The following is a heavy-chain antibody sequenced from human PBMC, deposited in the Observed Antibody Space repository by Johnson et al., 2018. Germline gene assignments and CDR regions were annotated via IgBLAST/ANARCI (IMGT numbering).Heavy chain of an antibody. J-gene: IGHJ4*02. CDR2: ISGVGGAT. CDR1: GFTFSTSG. Sequence: VHLVESGGGLVQSGRSLRLSCAASGFTFSTSGMNWVRQAPGKGLEWVSTISGVGGATYYADSVKGRFTISRDNSRNTLYLQMNSVRAEATAVDYCARDMRGTYYIDYWGQGTLVTVSS. CDR3: ARDMRGTYYIDY. V-gene: IGHV3-23*04. D-gene: IGHD3-16*01.